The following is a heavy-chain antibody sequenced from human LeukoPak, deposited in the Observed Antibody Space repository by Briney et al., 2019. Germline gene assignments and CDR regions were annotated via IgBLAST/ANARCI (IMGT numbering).Heavy chain of an antibody. D-gene: IGHD1-1*01. V-gene: IGHV3-74*01. J-gene: IGHJ4*02. CDR2: INTDETIT. CDR1: GFTFSNHW. Sequence: QPGGSLRLFCAASGFTFSNHWMHWVRQAPGKGPMWISRINTDETITTYADSVKGRFTISRDNAKNTLYLQMNNLRAEDTAVYYCARDLTWNQVDYWGQGALVTVPS. CDR3: ARDLTWNQVDY.